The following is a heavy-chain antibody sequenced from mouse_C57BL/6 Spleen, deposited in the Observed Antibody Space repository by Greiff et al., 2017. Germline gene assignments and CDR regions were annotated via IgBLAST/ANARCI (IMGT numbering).Heavy chain of an antibody. CDR1: GYTFTDYN. Sequence: EVQLQQSGPELVKPGASVKIPCKASGYTFTDYNMDWVKQSHGKSLEWIGDINPNNGGTIYNQKFKGKATSTVDKSSSTAYMELRSLTSEDTAVYYCARMGDYDGLYWYFDVWGTGTTVTVSS. CDR3: ARMGDYDGLYWYFDV. CDR2: INPNNGGT. D-gene: IGHD2-4*01. V-gene: IGHV1-18*01. J-gene: IGHJ1*03.